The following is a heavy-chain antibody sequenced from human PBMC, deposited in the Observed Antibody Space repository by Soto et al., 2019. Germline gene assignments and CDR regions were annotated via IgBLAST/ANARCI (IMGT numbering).Heavy chain of an antibody. CDR2: ITPICGTA. CDR1: GGTFSSSA. CDR3: ASSADSGSYYIPTDFDY. V-gene: IGHV1-69*13. D-gene: IGHD1-26*01. J-gene: IGHJ4*02. Sequence: AASVNVSCKASGGTFSSSAISWVRQAPVQGLEWMGGITPICGTANYAQKFQGRVTITAAESTSTAYMELSSLRSEDTAVYYCASSADSGSYYIPTDFDYWGQGTLVTVSS.